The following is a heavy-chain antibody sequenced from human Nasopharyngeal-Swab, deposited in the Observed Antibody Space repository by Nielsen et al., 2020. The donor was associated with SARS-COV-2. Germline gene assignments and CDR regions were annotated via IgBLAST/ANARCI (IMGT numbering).Heavy chain of an antibody. CDR3: ARDGSGYSYGLLDY. CDR2: IYSGGST. J-gene: IGHJ4*02. Sequence: GESLKISCAASGFTVSSNYMSWVRQAPGKGLEWVSVIYSGGSTYYADSVKGRFTISRDNSKNTLYLQMNSLRAEDTAVYYCARDGSGYSYGLLDYWGQGTLVTGSS. V-gene: IGHV3-66*01. D-gene: IGHD5-18*01. CDR1: GFTVSSNY.